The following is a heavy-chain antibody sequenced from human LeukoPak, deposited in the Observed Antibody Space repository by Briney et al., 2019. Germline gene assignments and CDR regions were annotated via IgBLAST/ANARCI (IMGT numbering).Heavy chain of an antibody. CDR1: GFTFSSYA. CDR3: TTGGIVGDVDY. J-gene: IGHJ4*02. CDR2: ISYDGSNK. D-gene: IGHD4-17*01. Sequence: GGSLRLSCAASGFTFSSYAMHWVRQAPGKGLEWVAVISYDGSNKYYADSVKGRFTISRDNSKNTLYLQMNSLKTEDTAVYYCTTGGIVGDVDYWGQGTLVTVSS. V-gene: IGHV3-30*04.